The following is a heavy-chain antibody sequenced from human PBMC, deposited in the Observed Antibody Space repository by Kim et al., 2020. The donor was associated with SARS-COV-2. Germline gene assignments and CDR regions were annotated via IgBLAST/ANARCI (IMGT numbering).Heavy chain of an antibody. CDR1: GFTVSNNY. Sequence: GGSLRLSCAASGFTVSNNYMNWVRQAPGKGLEWVSIIYTGGKTSYADSVKGRFTVSRDNSKNTQYLQINSLRAEDTAVDYCARAPTGDAFDVWGQGTMVTVSS. D-gene: IGHD3-10*01. CDR2: IYTGGKT. CDR3: ARAPTGDAFDV. V-gene: IGHV3-53*01. J-gene: IGHJ3*01.